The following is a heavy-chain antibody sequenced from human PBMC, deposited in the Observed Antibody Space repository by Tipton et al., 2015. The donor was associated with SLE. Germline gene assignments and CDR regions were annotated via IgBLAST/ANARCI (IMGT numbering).Heavy chain of an antibody. V-gene: IGHV3-53*05. D-gene: IGHD3-9*01. Sequence: SLRLSCAASGFTVSSNYMSWVRQAPGKGLECVSVIYSGGSTFYTDSVKGRFTISRDNSKNTLFLQMNSLRLEDTAVYYCARAPPNDILTGSGMDVWGQGTTVTVSS. CDR1: GFTVSSNY. CDR3: ARAPPNDILTGSGMDV. J-gene: IGHJ6*02. CDR2: IYSGGST.